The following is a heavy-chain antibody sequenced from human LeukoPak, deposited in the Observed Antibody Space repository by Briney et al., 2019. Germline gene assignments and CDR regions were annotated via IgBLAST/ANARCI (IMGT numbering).Heavy chain of an antibody. CDR3: ARAPSGSYYVYYFDY. CDR1: GGSITSYY. Sequence: PSETLSLTCTVSGGSITSYYWSWIRQPPGKGLEWIGYMYYTGSTNYNPSLKSRVTISVDTSKNQFSLKLSSVTAADTAVYYCARAPSGSYYVYYFDYWGQGTLVTVSS. CDR2: MYYTGST. J-gene: IGHJ4*02. D-gene: IGHD1-26*01. V-gene: IGHV4-59*12.